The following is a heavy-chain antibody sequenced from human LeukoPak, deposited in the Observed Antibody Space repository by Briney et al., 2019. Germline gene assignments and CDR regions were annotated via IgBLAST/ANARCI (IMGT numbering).Heavy chain of an antibody. Sequence: PSETLSLTCTVSGYSISSGYYWGWIRPPPGKGLEWIGEINHSGSTNYNPSLKSRVTISVDTSKNQFSLKLSSVTAADTAVYYCARERDWFDPWGQGTLVTVSS. CDR2: INHSGST. J-gene: IGHJ5*02. CDR1: GYSISSGYY. CDR3: ARERDWFDP. V-gene: IGHV4-38-2*02.